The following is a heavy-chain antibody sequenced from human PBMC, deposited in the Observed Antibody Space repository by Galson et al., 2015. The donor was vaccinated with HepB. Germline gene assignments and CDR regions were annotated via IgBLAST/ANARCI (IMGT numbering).Heavy chain of an antibody. Sequence: SETLSLTCTVSGGSISSGGYYWSWIRQHPGKGLEWIGYIYYSGSTNYNPSLKSRVTISVDTSKNQFSLRLSSVIAADTAVYYCARTVDTAMSDYWGQGTLVTVSS. CDR1: GGSISSGGYY. V-gene: IGHV4-61*08. CDR3: ARTVDTAMSDY. J-gene: IGHJ4*02. D-gene: IGHD5-18*01. CDR2: IYYSGST.